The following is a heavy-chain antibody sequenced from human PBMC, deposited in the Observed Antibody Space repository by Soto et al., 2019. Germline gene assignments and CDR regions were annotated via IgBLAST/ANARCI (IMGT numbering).Heavy chain of an antibody. D-gene: IGHD3-22*01. J-gene: IGHJ4*02. CDR3: ERVEKNWGIGWLLLG. CDR2: IIPIFGTA. CDR1: GGTFSSYA. V-gene: IGHV1-69*12. Sequence: QVQLVQSGAEVKKPGSSVKVSCKASGGTFSSYAISWVRQAPGQGLEWMGGIIPIFGTANYAQKFQGRVTITAGEATSTAYMELSSLRSEDTAVYYCERVEKNWGIGWLLLGWGQGTLVTVS.